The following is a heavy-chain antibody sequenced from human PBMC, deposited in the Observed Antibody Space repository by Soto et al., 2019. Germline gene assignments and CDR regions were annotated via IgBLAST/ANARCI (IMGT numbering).Heavy chain of an antibody. D-gene: IGHD2-8*02. CDR2: INHSGST. CDR1: GGSFSGYY. Sequence: QVQLQQWGAGRLKPSETLSLTCAVYGGSFSGYYWTWIRQPPVTGLEWIGEINHSGSTNYNPSLTSRVTISVDTSRNKFSLKLTSVTAADTAVYYCARDKITGLFDYWGQGTLVTVSS. J-gene: IGHJ4*02. CDR3: ARDKITGLFDY. V-gene: IGHV4-34*01.